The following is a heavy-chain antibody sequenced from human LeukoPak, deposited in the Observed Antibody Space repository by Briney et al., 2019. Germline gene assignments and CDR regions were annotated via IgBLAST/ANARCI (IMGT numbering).Heavy chain of an antibody. D-gene: IGHD2-2*01. CDR1: GFTFSSYG. Sequence: GGSLRLSCAASGFTFSSYGMHWVRQAPGKGLEWVANIKQDGSEKYYVDSVKGRFTISRDNAKNSLYLQMNSLRAEDTAVYYCARDTRWGGEDFDYWGQGTLVTVSS. V-gene: IGHV3-7*04. CDR2: IKQDGSEK. J-gene: IGHJ4*02. CDR3: ARDTRWGGEDFDY.